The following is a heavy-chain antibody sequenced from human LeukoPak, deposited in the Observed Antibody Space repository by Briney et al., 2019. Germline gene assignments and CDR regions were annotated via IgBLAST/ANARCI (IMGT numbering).Heavy chain of an antibody. J-gene: IGHJ4*02. Sequence: HPGGSLRLSCAASGFTFSSYAMSWVRQAPGKGLEWVSAISGSGGSTYYADSVKGRFTISRDNSKNTLYLQMNSLRAEDTAVYYCAKVEKRKRAYYYDSSGYPTGGFFDYWGQGTLVTVSS. D-gene: IGHD3-22*01. CDR3: AKVEKRKRAYYYDSSGYPTGGFFDY. V-gene: IGHV3-23*01. CDR2: ISGSGGST. CDR1: GFTFSSYA.